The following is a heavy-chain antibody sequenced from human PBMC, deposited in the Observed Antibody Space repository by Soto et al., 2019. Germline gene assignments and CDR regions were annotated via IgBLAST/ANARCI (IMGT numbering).Heavy chain of an antibody. CDR2: INAGNGNT. V-gene: IGHV1-3*01. CDR1: GYTFTSYA. CDR3: APSYSGYDYHSYSGMYV. Sequence: ASVKVSCKASGYTFTSYAMHWVRQAPGQRLEWMGWINAGNGNTKYSQKFQGRVTITRDTSASTAYMELSSLRSEDTAVYYCAPSYSGYDYHSYSGMYVWAQGTPVTVSS. D-gene: IGHD5-12*01. J-gene: IGHJ6*02.